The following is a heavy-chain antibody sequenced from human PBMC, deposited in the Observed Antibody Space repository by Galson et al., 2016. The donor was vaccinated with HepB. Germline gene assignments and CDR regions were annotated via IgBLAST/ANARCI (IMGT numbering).Heavy chain of an antibody. V-gene: IGHV1-24*01. CDR2: SDLEDGET. Sequence: SVKVSCKVSGYKFTELSIHWVRQAPGKGLEWVGRSDLEDGETIYAPKFQGRVTLTEDTSTDTAYMEVSSLVSAGTAVYYCATTGVTYWYADFWGQGTLVTVSS. D-gene: IGHD2-8*02. CDR3: ATTGVTYWYADF. J-gene: IGHJ4*02. CDR1: GYKFTELS.